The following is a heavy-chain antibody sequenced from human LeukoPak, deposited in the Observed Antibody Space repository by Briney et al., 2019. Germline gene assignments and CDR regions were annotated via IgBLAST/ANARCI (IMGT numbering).Heavy chain of an antibody. J-gene: IGHJ5*02. CDR3: ARDPIRRDGYNYNH. CDR1: GFTFSTYG. D-gene: IGHD5-24*01. CDR2: ISSTGSNI. Sequence: GGSLRLSCAASGFTFSTYGMNWVRQAPGKGLEWVSYISSTGSNIYYADSVKGRFTISRDNAKNSLYLLMNSLRTEDTAVYYCARDPIRRDGYNYNHWGQGTLVTVSS. V-gene: IGHV3-48*03.